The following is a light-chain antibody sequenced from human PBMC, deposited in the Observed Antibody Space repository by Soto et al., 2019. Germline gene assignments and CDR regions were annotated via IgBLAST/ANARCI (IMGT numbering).Light chain of an antibody. CDR2: GAS. CDR1: QSVSSN. J-gene: IGKJ1*01. CDR3: QQYNNWPET. V-gene: IGKV3-15*01. Sequence: EIVMTQSPATLYVSPGERATLSCRASQSVSSNLAWYQQKPGQAPRLLIYGASTRATGIPDRFSGSGSGTEFTLTITSLQSEDFAVYYCQQYNNWPETFGQGTKVEIK.